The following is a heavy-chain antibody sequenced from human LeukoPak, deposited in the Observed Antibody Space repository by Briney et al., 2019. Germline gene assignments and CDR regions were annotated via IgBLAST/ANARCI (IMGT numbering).Heavy chain of an antibody. V-gene: IGHV3-15*01. J-gene: IGHJ4*02. Sequence: GGALRLSCVASGFTFSNACMSWGRQAPGKGLEWVGRIKSKTEGGTANYAAPVRGRFTISRDHSKNTLYMQMKSLKTEDIAVYYCSYYYGSSGSDPTNDYWGQGTLVTVSS. CDR3: SYYYGSSGSDPTNDY. CDR2: IKSKTEGGTA. CDR1: GFTFSNAC. D-gene: IGHD3-22*01.